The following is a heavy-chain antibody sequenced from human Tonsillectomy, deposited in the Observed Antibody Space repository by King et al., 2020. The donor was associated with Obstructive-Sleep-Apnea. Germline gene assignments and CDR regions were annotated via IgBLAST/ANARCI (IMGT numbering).Heavy chain of an antibody. V-gene: IGHV5-51*01. CDR3: ATSRVTTVGGVFDI. Sequence: QLVQSGAEVKKPGESLKISCKTSGYTFTKYWIGWVRQVPGKGLEWMGMIYPGDSDTRYGPSLQGQVTISDDKSISTTFVQWSSLKASDTAMYYCATSRVTTVGGVFDIWGQGTMVTVSS. CDR2: IYPGDSDT. J-gene: IGHJ3*02. CDR1: GYTFTKYW. D-gene: IGHD2-8*02.